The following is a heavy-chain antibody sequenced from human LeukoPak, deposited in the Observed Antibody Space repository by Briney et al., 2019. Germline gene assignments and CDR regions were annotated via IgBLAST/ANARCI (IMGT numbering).Heavy chain of an antibody. V-gene: IGHV3-23*01. CDR2: ISDSGGST. Sequence: GGSLRLSCAASGFTFSNYDMSWVRQAPGKGLEWVSSISDSGGSTYYADSVKGRFTISRDNSKNSLYLQMTNLRAADTAVYYCAKDLSRAVAADWFDPWDQGSLVTVSS. J-gene: IGHJ5*02. D-gene: IGHD6-19*01. CDR1: GFTFSNYD. CDR3: AKDLSRAVAADWFDP.